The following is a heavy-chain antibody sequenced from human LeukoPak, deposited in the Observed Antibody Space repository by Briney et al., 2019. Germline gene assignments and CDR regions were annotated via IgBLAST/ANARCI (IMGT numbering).Heavy chain of an antibody. Sequence: SQTLSLTCTVSGGSINSGNYYWNWIRQPAGKGLEWIGRIYSSGSTNYNPSLKSRVTISQDTSKNQFSLKLNSVTAADTALYYCARDSSLDAFDVWGQGTMVTVSS. CDR1: GGSINSGNYY. V-gene: IGHV4-61*02. J-gene: IGHJ3*01. CDR2: IYSSGST. CDR3: ARDSSLDAFDV.